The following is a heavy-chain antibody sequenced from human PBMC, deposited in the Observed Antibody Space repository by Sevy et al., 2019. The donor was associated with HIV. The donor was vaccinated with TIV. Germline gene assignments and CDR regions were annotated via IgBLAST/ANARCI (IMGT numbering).Heavy chain of an antibody. CDR1: GFTFSSYA. CDR2: ISGSGGST. Sequence: GGSLRLSCAASGFTFSSYAMSWVRQAPGKGLEWVSAISGSGGSTYYADSVKGRLTISREHSKNTLYLQMNSLRAEDTAVYYCAKDRRNYYDSSGYYYFDYWGQGTLVTVSS. CDR3: AKDRRNYYDSSGYYYFDY. D-gene: IGHD3-22*01. V-gene: IGHV3-23*01. J-gene: IGHJ4*02.